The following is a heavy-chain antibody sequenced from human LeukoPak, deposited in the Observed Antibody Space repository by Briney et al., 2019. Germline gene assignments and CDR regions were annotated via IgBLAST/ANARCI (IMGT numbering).Heavy chain of an antibody. CDR2: INHGGST. V-gene: IGHV4-34*01. Sequence: PSETLSLTCAVYGGSFSGYSWSWIRQSPEKGLEWIGEINHGGSTNYNPSLKSRVTISEGTSKNHFSLKMSSVTAADTAVYYCPITHYDILTGYHKYMDVWGKGTTVTISS. CDR3: PITHYDILTGYHKYMDV. J-gene: IGHJ6*03. D-gene: IGHD3-9*01. CDR1: GGSFSGYS.